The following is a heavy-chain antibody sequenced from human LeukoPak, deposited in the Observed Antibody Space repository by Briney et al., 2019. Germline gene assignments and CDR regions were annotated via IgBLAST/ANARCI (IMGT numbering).Heavy chain of an antibody. CDR1: GFTFSDYE. D-gene: IGHD5-12*01. Sequence: PGGSLRLSCAASGFTFSDYEMNWVRQAPGKGLEWILHISTSGSIIHYADSVKGRFTISRDNSKNTLYLQMKSLRAEDTAVYYCAKGGGYEAQYYYYYLDVWGKGTTVTISS. CDR2: ISTSGSII. V-gene: IGHV3-48*03. J-gene: IGHJ6*03. CDR3: AKGGGYEAQYYYYYLDV.